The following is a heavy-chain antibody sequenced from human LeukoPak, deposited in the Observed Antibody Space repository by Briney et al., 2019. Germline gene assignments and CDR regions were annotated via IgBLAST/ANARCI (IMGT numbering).Heavy chain of an antibody. Sequence: PGGSLRLSCAASGFTFSSYSMNWVRQAPGKGLEWVSYISSSSSTIYYADSVKGRFTISRDNAKNSLYLQMNSLRAEDTALYYCARRVSWYYFDYWGQGTLVTVSS. V-gene: IGHV3-48*04. J-gene: IGHJ4*02. D-gene: IGHD6-13*01. CDR2: ISSSSSTI. CDR1: GFTFSSYS. CDR3: ARRVSWYYFDY.